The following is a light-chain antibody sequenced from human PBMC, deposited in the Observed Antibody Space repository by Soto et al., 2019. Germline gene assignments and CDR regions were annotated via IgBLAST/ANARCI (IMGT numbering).Light chain of an antibody. CDR1: SSNIGTNT. CDR2: RNN. V-gene: IGLV1-44*01. Sequence: QSVLTQPPSASGTPGQRVTISCSGGSSNIGTNTVNWYQQLPGTAPKLLIYRNNQRPSGVPDRFSGSKSGTSASLVISGLKSEDEADYSCAAWDDSLNGRVFGGGTKLTVL. J-gene: IGLJ3*02. CDR3: AAWDDSLNGRV.